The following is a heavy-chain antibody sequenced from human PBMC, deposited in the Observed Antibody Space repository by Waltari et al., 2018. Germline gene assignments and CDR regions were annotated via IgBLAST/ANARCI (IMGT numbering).Heavy chain of an antibody. V-gene: IGHV1-24*01. CDR1: GYTLTELS. Sequence: QVQLVQSGAEVKKPGASVKVSCKVSGYTLTELSMHWVRQAPGKGLEWMGGFDPEEGETIYAQKFQGRVTRTEDTSTDTAYMELSSLRSEDTAVYYCARDSRYSSGWYYFDYWGQGTLVTVSS. CDR3: ARDSRYSSGWYYFDY. J-gene: IGHJ4*02. CDR2: FDPEEGET. D-gene: IGHD6-19*01.